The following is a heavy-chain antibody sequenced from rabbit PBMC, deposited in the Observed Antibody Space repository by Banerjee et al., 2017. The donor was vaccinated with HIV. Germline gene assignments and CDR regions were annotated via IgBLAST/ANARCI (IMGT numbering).Heavy chain of an antibody. V-gene: IGHV1S45*01. D-gene: IGHD7-1*01. CDR2: IYTGSSGST. J-gene: IGHJ2*01. CDR1: GFSFSSSYW. CDR3: ARGYLGNSYNPGAFDP. Sequence: QEQLVESGGGLVQPEGSLTLTCTASGFSFSSSYWICWVRQAPGKGLEWIACIYTGSSGSTYYASWAKGRFTISKTSSTTVTLQMTSLTAADTATYFCARGYLGNSYNPGAFDPWGQGTLVTVS.